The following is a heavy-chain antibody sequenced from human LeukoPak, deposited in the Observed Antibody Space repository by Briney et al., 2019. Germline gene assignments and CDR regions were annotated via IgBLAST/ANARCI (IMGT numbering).Heavy chain of an antibody. D-gene: IGHD3-10*01. V-gene: IGHV3-48*01. CDR3: ARPTDGSGSYYDY. Sequence: GGSLRLSCAASGFTFSSYSMNWVRQAPGKGLEWVSYISSGSSTIYYADSVKGRFTISRDNAKNSLYLQMNSLRAEDTAVYYCARPTDGSGSYYDYWGQGTLVTVSS. J-gene: IGHJ4*02. CDR1: GFTFSSYS. CDR2: ISSGSSTI.